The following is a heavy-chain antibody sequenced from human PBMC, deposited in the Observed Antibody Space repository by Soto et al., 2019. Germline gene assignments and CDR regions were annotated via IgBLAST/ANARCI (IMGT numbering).Heavy chain of an antibody. V-gene: IGHV3-23*01. CDR3: AKDRSADRGIAVAADY. J-gene: IGHJ4*02. CDR1: GLTFSSYA. Sequence: EVQLLESGGGLVQPGGSLRLSCAASGLTFSSYAMSWVRQAPGKGLEWVSAISGSGGSTYYADSVKGRFTISRDNSKNTLYLQMNSLRAEDTAVYYCAKDRSADRGIAVAADYWGQGTLVTVSS. D-gene: IGHD6-19*01. CDR2: ISGSGGST.